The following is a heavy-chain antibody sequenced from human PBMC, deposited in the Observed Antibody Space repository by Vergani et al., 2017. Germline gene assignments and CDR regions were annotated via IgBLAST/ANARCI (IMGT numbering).Heavy chain of an antibody. Sequence: EVQLVQSGAEVKKPGESLKISCKGFGDNFATYWIGWVRQMPGKGLEWMGIIYPGDSDTRYSPSFQGQVTISADKSISTAYLQWRSLKASDTAIYYCTRHVPCGDGACLHFDHWGQGTQVTVSS. D-gene: IGHD2-21*01. CDR3: TRHVPCGDGACLHFDH. CDR2: IYPGDSDT. J-gene: IGHJ4*02. CDR1: GDNFATYW. V-gene: IGHV5-51*01.